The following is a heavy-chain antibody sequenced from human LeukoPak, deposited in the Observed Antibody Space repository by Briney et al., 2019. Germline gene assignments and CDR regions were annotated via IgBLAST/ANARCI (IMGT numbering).Heavy chain of an antibody. CDR2: VLDNGRT. Sequence: PSETLSLTCTVSAGAISSNIWWSWVRQPPGEGLEWIGEVLDNGRTNFNPSLKSRVTISVDTPKNQFSLKLSSVTAADTAVYYCASHYYGSGSSPVLFDYWGQGTLVTVSS. CDR1: AGAISSNIW. CDR3: ASHYYGSGSSPVLFDY. D-gene: IGHD3-10*01. V-gene: IGHV4-4*02. J-gene: IGHJ4*02.